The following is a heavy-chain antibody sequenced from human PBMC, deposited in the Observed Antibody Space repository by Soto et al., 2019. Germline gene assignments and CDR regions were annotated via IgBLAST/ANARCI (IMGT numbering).Heavy chain of an antibody. J-gene: IGHJ4*02. D-gene: IGHD2-2*03. Sequence: QVQLVESGGGVVQPGRSLRLSCAASGFTFSSYAMHWVRQAPGKGLEWVAVISYDGSNKYYADSVKGRFTISRDNSKNTLYLQMNSLRAEDTAVYYCARDGYCISTSCFSFDYWGQGTLVTVSS. V-gene: IGHV3-30-3*01. CDR2: ISYDGSNK. CDR3: ARDGYCISTSCFSFDY. CDR1: GFTFSSYA.